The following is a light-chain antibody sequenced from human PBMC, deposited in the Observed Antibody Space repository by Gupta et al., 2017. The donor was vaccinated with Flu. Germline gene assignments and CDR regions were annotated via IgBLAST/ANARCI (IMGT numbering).Light chain of an antibody. J-gene: IGLJ2*01. CDR2: EDS. CDR1: NIGNKN. V-gene: IGLV3-21*02. Sequence: SYVLTQPPSVSVAPGPTARITCGGSNIGNKNVHWYQQKAGQAPVLVVYEDSDRPSGIPERFSGSNSGNLATLTISRVEAGDEADYYCQVWDGSSEHVVFGGGTQLTVL. CDR3: QVWDGSSEHVV.